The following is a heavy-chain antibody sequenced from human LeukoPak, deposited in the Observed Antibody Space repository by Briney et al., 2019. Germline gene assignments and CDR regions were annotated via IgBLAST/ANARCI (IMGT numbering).Heavy chain of an antibody. D-gene: IGHD3-22*01. CDR1: EFTFSAYW. J-gene: IGHJ3*02. CDR2: NNSDGSTT. Sequence: GVSLRLSCAASEFTFSAYWMYWVRQARGKGLVWVSRNNSDGSTTEYADSVKGRFTISRDNAKNTLYLQMNSLRAEDTAVYYCTREKDYYDSSGYYRDAFDIWGQGTKVTASS. CDR3: TREKDYYDSSGYYRDAFDI. V-gene: IGHV3-74*03.